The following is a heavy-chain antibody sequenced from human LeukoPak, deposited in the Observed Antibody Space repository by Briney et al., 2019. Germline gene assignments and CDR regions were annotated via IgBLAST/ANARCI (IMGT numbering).Heavy chain of an antibody. J-gene: IGHJ3*02. Sequence: PSETLSLTCTVSGGXISSSNYYWGWIRQPPGKGLEWIGSIYYSGSTYYNPSLKSRVTISVDTSKNQFSLKLSSVTAADTAVYYCASTGYSYAVNEIHAFDIWGQGTLVTVSS. CDR1: GGXISSSNYY. D-gene: IGHD5-18*01. CDR2: IYYSGST. CDR3: ASTGYSYAVNEIHAFDI. V-gene: IGHV4-39*01.